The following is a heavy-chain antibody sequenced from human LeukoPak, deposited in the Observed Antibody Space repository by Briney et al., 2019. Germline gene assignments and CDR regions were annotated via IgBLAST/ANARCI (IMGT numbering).Heavy chain of an antibody. CDR1: GYTFTGYY. V-gene: IGHV1-46*01. J-gene: IGHJ4*02. CDR2: INPSGGST. CDR3: ATYDYVWGANGY. D-gene: IGHD3-16*01. Sequence: ASVKVSCKASGYTFTGYYMHWVRQAPGQGLEWMGIINPSGGSTSYAQNFQGRVTMTTDTSTSTVYMELSSLRSEDTAVYYCATYDYVWGANGYWGQGTLVTVSS.